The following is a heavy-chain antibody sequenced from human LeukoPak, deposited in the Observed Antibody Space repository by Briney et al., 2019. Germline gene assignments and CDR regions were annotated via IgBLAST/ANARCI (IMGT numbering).Heavy chain of an antibody. Sequence: GGSLRLSCAASGFTFSSYSTNWVRQAPGKGLEWVSSISSSSSYIYYADSVKGRFTISRDNAKNSLYLQMNGLRAEDTAVYYCARDVCSGGSCYFDYWGQGTLVTVSS. D-gene: IGHD2-15*01. CDR2: ISSSSSYI. J-gene: IGHJ4*02. V-gene: IGHV3-21*01. CDR3: ARDVCSGGSCYFDY. CDR1: GFTFSSYS.